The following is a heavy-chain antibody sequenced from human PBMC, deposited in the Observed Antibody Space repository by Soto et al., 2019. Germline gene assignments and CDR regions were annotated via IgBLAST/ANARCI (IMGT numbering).Heavy chain of an antibody. V-gene: IGHV4-59*01. CDR3: ARGRYCSGGSCYPLSENWFDP. CDR2: IYYSGST. CDR1: GGSISSYY. D-gene: IGHD2-15*01. J-gene: IGHJ5*02. Sequence: KPSETLSLTCTVSGGSISSYYWSWIRQPPGKGLEWIGYIYYSGSTNYNPSLKSRVTISVDTSKNQFSLKLSSVTAADTAVYYCARGRYCSGGSCYPLSENWFDPWGQGTLVTVSS.